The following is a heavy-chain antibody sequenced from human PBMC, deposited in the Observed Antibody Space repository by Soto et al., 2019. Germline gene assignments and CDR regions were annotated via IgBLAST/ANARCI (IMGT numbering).Heavy chain of an antibody. V-gene: IGHV1-69*01. CDR1: GGTFSSYA. CDR2: IIPMFGTT. CDR3: ARVGYGGHGSYGMDV. Sequence: HVQLVQSGAEVKKPGSSVKVSCKASGGTFSSYAIAWVRQAPGQGLEWMGGIIPMFGTTNYAQKLQGRVTITADESTSTAYMELGSLRSEDMAVYYCARVGYGGHGSYGMDVWGQGTTVTVSS. J-gene: IGHJ6*02. D-gene: IGHD2-15*01.